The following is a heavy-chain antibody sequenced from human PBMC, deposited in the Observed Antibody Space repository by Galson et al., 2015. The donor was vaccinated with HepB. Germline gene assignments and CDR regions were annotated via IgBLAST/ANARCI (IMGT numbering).Heavy chain of an antibody. Sequence: SCKASGYTFTSYAMHWVRQAPGQRLEWMGWINAGNGNTKYSRKFQGRVTITRDTSASTAYMELSSLRSEDTAVYYCARVDTAMVLPDYWGQGTLVTVSS. V-gene: IGHV1-3*01. CDR3: ARVDTAMVLPDY. J-gene: IGHJ4*02. D-gene: IGHD5-18*01. CDR2: INAGNGNT. CDR1: GYTFTSYA.